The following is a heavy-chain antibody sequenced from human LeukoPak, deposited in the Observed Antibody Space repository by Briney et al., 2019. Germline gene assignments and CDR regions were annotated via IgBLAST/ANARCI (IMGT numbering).Heavy chain of an antibody. CDR3: AGDLVQATNGFAS. CDR1: GGTLKNYA. D-gene: IGHD2-8*01. Sequence: SVKVSCNASGGTLKNYAITWVRQAPGQGLEWMGGTIPIFATTNYAQKFQGRVTITTDESTSTSFMELSSLRSEDTALYYCAGDLVQATNGFASWGQGTLVTVSS. V-gene: IGHV1-69*05. J-gene: IGHJ4*02. CDR2: TIPIFATT.